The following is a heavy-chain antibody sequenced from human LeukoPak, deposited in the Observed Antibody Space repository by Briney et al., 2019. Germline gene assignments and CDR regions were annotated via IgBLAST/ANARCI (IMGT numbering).Heavy chain of an antibody. V-gene: IGHV1-18*01. Sequence: VASVKVSCKASGYTFTSYGISWVRQAPGQGLEWMGWISAYNGNTNYAQKLQGRVTMTTDTSTSTAYMELRSLRSDDTAVYYFARDPETRYCSGGSCYYDYWGQGTLVTVSS. CDR3: ARDPETRYCSGGSCYYDY. CDR2: ISAYNGNT. CDR1: GYTFTSYG. D-gene: IGHD2-15*01. J-gene: IGHJ4*02.